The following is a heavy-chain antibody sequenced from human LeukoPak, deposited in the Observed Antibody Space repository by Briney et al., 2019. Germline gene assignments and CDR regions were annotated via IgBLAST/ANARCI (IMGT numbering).Heavy chain of an antibody. V-gene: IGHV3-66*01. CDR3: ARDSADYGDYVVGAFDI. CDR2: IYSGGST. CDR1: GFTVSSNY. Sequence: GGSLRLSCAASGFTVSSNYMSWVRQAPGKGLEWVSVIYSGGSTYYADSVRGRFTISRDNSKNTLYLQMNSLRAEDTAVYYCARDSADYGDYVVGAFDIWGQGTMVTVSS. J-gene: IGHJ3*02. D-gene: IGHD4-17*01.